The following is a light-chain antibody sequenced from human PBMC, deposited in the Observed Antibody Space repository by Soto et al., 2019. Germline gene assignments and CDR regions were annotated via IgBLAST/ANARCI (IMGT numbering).Light chain of an antibody. CDR3: QSYDSSLSGSYV. V-gene: IGLV1-40*01. J-gene: IGLJ1*01. Sequence: QSVLTQPPSVSGAPGQRVTISCTGNNSNIGAGYDFHWHQQLPGAAPKLLIYGHKNRPSGVPDRFSGSKSGTSASLAITGLQAEDEADYYCQSYDSSLSGSYVFGSGTKLTVL. CDR2: GHK. CDR1: NSNIGAGYD.